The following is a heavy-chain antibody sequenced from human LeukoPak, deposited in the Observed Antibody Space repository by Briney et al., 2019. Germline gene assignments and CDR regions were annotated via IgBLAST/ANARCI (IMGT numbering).Heavy chain of an antibody. V-gene: IGHV3-48*01. CDR3: ARDNQEYYDFWSGYPRYYYYMDV. D-gene: IGHD3-3*01. CDR1: GFTFSSYS. J-gene: IGHJ6*03. Sequence: GGSLRLSCAASGFTFSSYSMNWVRQAPGKGLEWVSYISSSSSTIYYADSVKGRFTISRDNAKNSLYLQMNSLRAEDTAVYYCARDNQEYYDFWSGYPRYYYYMDVWGKGTTVTVSS. CDR2: ISSSSSTI.